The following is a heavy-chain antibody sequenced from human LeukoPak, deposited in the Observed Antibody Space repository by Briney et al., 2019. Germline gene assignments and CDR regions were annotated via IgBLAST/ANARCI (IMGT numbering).Heavy chain of an antibody. CDR2: ISGSGGST. CDR1: GFTFSSYA. D-gene: IGHD6-19*01. CDR3: ARAQWRTYSYYYMDV. Sequence: PGGSLRLSCAASGFTFSSYALSWVRQAPGKGLEWVSAISGSGGSTYYADSVKGRFTISRDDSKNTLYLQMNSLRAGDTAIYYCARAQWRTYSYYYMDVWGKGTTVTVSS. V-gene: IGHV3-23*01. J-gene: IGHJ6*03.